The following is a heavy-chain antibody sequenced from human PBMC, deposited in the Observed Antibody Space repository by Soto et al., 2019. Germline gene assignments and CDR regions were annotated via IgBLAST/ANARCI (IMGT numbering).Heavy chain of an antibody. CDR3: ARDPRLVRTTSFYYYYGMDV. J-gene: IGHJ6*02. CDR2: IIPIFGTA. Sequence: SVKVSCKASGGTFSSYAISWVRQAPGQGLEWMGGIIPIFGTANYAQKFQGRVTITADKSTSTAYMELSSLRSEDTAVYYCARDPRLVRTTSFYYYYGMDVWGQGTTVTVSS. CDR1: GGTFSSYA. D-gene: IGHD3-22*01. V-gene: IGHV1-69*06.